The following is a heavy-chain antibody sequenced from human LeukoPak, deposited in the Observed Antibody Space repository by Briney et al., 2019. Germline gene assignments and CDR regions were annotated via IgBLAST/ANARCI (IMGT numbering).Heavy chain of an antibody. V-gene: IGHV3-23*01. Sequence: GGSLRLSCAASGFTFSSYAMSWVRQAPGKGLEWVSAISGSGGSTYYADSVKGRFTISRDNSKNALYLQMNSLRAEDTAVYYCAKYYGDYAYYYMDVWGKGTTVTVSS. CDR3: AKYYGDYAYYYMDV. D-gene: IGHD3-3*01. J-gene: IGHJ6*03. CDR1: GFTFSSYA. CDR2: ISGSGGST.